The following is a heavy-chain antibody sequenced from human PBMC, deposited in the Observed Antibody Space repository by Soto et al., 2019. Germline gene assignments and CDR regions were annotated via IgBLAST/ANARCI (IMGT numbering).Heavy chain of an antibody. J-gene: IGHJ4*02. CDR3: ATMGTPATGLYFFDY. D-gene: IGHD2-15*01. CDR2: ISYSGST. CDR1: GGSISSGNYY. V-gene: IGHV4-30-4*01. Sequence: QVQLQESGPGLVKPSQTLSLTCTVSGGSISSGNYYWSWIRQPPGKGLEWIGFISYSGSTYYSTSLKIRVTISVDTSKSQFSLHLSFVTAADTAVYYCATMGTPATGLYFFDYWGQGSLVTVSS.